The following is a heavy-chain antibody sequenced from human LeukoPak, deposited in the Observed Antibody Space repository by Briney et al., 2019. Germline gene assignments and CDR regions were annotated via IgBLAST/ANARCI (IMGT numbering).Heavy chain of an antibody. CDR3: ARRHYYDSSGYPGAGWAFDI. D-gene: IGHD3-22*01. V-gene: IGHV3-48*04. Sequence: GGSLRLSCAASGFTFSSYSMNWVRQAPGKGLEWVSYISSSSSTIYYADSVKGRFTISRDNAKNSLYLQMNSLRAEDTAVYYCARRHYYDSSGYPGAGWAFDIWGQGTMVTVSS. CDR1: GFTFSSYS. CDR2: ISSSSSTI. J-gene: IGHJ3*02.